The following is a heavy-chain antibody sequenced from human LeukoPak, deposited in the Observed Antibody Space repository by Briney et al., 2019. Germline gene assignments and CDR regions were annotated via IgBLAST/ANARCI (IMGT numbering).Heavy chain of an antibody. D-gene: IGHD3-22*01. CDR1: GFTFSSYA. CDR2: ISGSGAST. CDR3: AKQPGSVVDSSGSLSRH. J-gene: IGHJ4*02. Sequence: PGGSLRLSCAASGFTFSSYAMSWVRQAPGKGLEWVSTISGSGASTYYADSVKGRFTIYRDNSKNTLYLQMNSLRAEDTAVYYCAKQPGSVVDSSGSLSRHWGQGTLVTVSS. V-gene: IGHV3-23*01.